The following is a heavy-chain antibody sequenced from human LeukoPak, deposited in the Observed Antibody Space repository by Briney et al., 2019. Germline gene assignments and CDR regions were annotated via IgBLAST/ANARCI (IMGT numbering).Heavy chain of an antibody. Sequence: GGSLRLSCAASGFTFSPHYMDWVRQSPGQGLEWVGLIRNKANSYTTIYSASVKGRFTISRDDSKSSVYLQMDSLKPEDTAVYYRGDLGRAGTDHWGQGTLVTVSS. J-gene: IGHJ4*02. CDR3: GDLGRAGTDH. CDR2: IRNKANSYTT. V-gene: IGHV3-72*01. CDR1: GFTFSPHY. D-gene: IGHD3-10*01.